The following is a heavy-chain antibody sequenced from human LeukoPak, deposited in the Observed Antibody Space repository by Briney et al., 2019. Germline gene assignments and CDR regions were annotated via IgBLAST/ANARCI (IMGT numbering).Heavy chain of an antibody. CDR3: AKSASPLIAGAIVHY. J-gene: IGHJ4*02. Sequence: PVGALRLSCAASGFTFSSYAMHWVRQTPGKGLEWGSVISYERSNKYYADSVKGRVTISRDNAKNSRYLQMNILRAEDTALYYFAKSASPLIAGAIVHYWGQGTLVTVSS. D-gene: IGHD6-25*01. CDR1: GFTFSSYA. V-gene: IGHV3-30*18. CDR2: ISYERSNK.